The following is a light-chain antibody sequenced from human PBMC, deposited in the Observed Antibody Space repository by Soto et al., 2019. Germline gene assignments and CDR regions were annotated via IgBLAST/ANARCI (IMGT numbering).Light chain of an antibody. Sequence: QSVLTQPASVSGSPGQSITISCTGTSSDVGGYNYVSWYQQHPGKAPKLMIYEVSNRPSGVSNRFSGAKSGNTASLTISGLQAEDEADYYCSSYRTGSAFYVFGSGTKLTVL. CDR2: EVS. CDR1: SSDVGGYNY. J-gene: IGLJ1*01. CDR3: SSYRTGSAFYV. V-gene: IGLV2-14*01.